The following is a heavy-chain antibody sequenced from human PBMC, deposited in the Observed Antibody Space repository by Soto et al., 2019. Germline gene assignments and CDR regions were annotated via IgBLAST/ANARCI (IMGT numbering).Heavy chain of an antibody. J-gene: IGHJ4*02. CDR3: ARDLVPGYTGYSDY. V-gene: IGHV1-18*01. Sequence: QVQLEQSGAEVKKPGASVKVSCKTSGYTFSNYGINWVRQAPGQGLEWMGWISAYNGNTNFAQKLQGRVSLTTDTSTTTAYMELRSLTSDDTAVYYCARDLVPGYTGYSDYWGQGTLVTVSS. CDR2: ISAYNGNT. D-gene: IGHD5-12*01. CDR1: GYTFSNYG.